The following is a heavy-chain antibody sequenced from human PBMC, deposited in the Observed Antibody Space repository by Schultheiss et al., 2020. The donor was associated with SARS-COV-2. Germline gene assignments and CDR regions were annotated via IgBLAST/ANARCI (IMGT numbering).Heavy chain of an antibody. CDR1: VFTFSSYA. CDR3: ARSSMVRGDYYYGMDV. V-gene: IGHV3-30-3*01. Sequence: GSLKISCAASVFTFSSYAMHWVRQAPGKGLEWVAVISYDGSNKYYADSVKGRFTISRDNSKNTLYLQMNSLRAEDTAVYYCARSSMVRGDYYYGMDVWGQGTTVTVSS. CDR2: ISYDGSNK. J-gene: IGHJ6*02. D-gene: IGHD3-10*01.